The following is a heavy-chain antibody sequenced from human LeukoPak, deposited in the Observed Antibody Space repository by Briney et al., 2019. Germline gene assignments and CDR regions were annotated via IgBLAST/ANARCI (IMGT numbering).Heavy chain of an antibody. J-gene: IGHJ4*02. D-gene: IGHD2-2*01. CDR3: ARAVVPAATTHLDY. CDR2: ISYDGNNK. Sequence: GGSLRLSCAASGFTFINTWTNWVRQAPGKGLEWVAVISYDGNNKYYPDSVKGRFTISRDNSKNTLFLQMSSLRVEDTAVYYCARAVVPAATTHLDYWGQGTLVIVSS. V-gene: IGHV3-30-3*01. CDR1: GFTFINTW.